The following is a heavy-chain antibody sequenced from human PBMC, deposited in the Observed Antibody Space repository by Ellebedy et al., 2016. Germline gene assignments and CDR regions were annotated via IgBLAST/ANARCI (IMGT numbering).Heavy chain of an antibody. CDR1: GFTFSSYA. D-gene: IGHD3-10*01. J-gene: IGHJ4*02. Sequence: GESLKISCAASGFTFSSYAMHWVRQAPGKGLEWVAVISYDGSNKYYAGSVKGRFTISRDNSKNTLYLQMNSLRAEDTAVYYCARGAGNGSGEAHYFDYWGQGTLVTVSS. V-gene: IGHV3-30-3*01. CDR3: ARGAGNGSGEAHYFDY. CDR2: ISYDGSNK.